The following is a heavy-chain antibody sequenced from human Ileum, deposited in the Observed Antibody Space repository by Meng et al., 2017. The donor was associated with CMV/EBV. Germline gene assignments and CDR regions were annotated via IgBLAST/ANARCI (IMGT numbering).Heavy chain of an antibody. V-gene: IGHV3-72*01. J-gene: IGHJ5*02. CDR2: SRDKARSYTT. CDR1: GFTFSDNY. D-gene: IGHD3-10*01. CDR3: AKSGSPWHNWFDP. Sequence: SGFTFSDNYMEWLRQAPGKGLEWVGRSRDKARSYTTEYAASLKGRFIISRDYSNNLLYLQMNSLRTEDTAVYYCAKSGSPWHNWFDPWGQGTLVTVSS.